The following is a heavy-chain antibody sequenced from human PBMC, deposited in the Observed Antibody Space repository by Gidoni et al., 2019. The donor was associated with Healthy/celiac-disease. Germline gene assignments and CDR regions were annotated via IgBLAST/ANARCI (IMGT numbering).Heavy chain of an antibody. CDR1: GCTCSDHY. D-gene: IGHD6-6*01. V-gene: IGHV3-11*01. CDR2: ISSSGSTI. Sequence: QVQLVESGGGLVKPGGSLRRSCADSGCTCSDHYLSWIRQAPGKGLECVSYISSSGSTIYYADSVKGRFTISRDNAKNSLYLQMNSLRAEDTAVYYCAREYSSSTYYYYYGMDVWGQGTTVTVSS. CDR3: AREYSSSTYYYYYGMDV. J-gene: IGHJ6*02.